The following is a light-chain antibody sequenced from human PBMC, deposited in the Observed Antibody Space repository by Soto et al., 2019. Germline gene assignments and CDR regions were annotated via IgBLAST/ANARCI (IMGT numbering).Light chain of an antibody. CDR3: AAWDDSLSGYG. CDR2: RNN. V-gene: IGLV1-47*01. Sequence: QSVLTQPPSASGTPGQRVTISCSGSSFNIGTNLVYWYQQLPGTAPKVLIYRNNQRPSGVPDRFSSAKSGTSASLAISGLRSEDEADYYCAAWDDSLSGYGFGTGTKVTVL. J-gene: IGLJ1*01. CDR1: SFNIGTNL.